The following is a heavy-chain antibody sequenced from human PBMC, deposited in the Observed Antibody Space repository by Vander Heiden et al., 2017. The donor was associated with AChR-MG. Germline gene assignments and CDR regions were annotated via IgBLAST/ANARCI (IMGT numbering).Heavy chain of an antibody. CDR1: GYTFTSYG. CDR3: ARGRYDYGWGSFEDKNDY. D-gene: IGHD3-16*01. V-gene: IGHV1-18*01. J-gene: IGHJ4*01. CDR2: ISAYNGNT. Sequence: QVQLVQSGAEVKKPGASVKVSCKASGYTFTSYGISWVRQAPGQGLEWMGWISAYNGNTNYAKKLQGRVTMTTDTSTSTAYRELRSLRSEETAVYYCARGRYDYGWGSFEDKNDYWCHVTLVTVSS.